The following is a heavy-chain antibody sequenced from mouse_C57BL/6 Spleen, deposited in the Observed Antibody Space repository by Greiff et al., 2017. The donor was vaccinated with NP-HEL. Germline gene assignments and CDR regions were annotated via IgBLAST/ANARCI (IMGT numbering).Heavy chain of an antibody. V-gene: IGHV1-80*01. J-gene: IGHJ4*01. CDR3: ARSPTVPSMDY. Sequence: QVQLKESGAELVKPGASVKISCKASGYAFSSYWMNWVKQRPGKGLEWIGQIYPGDGDTNYNGKFKGKATLTADKSSSTAYMQLSSLTSEDSAVYFCARSPTVPSMDYWGQGTSVTVSS. CDR2: IYPGDGDT. CDR1: GYAFSSYW. D-gene: IGHD1-1*01.